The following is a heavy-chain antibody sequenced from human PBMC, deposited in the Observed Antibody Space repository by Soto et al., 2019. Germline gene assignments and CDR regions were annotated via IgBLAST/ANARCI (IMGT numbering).Heavy chain of an antibody. Sequence: QVQLVESGGGVVQPGRSLRLSCAASGFTFSSYAMHWFRQAPGKGLEWVAVISYDGSNKYYADSVKGRFTISRDNSKNTLYLQMNSLRAEDTAVYYCARGSGYWGYWGQGSLVTVSS. J-gene: IGHJ4*02. CDR3: ARGSGYWGY. D-gene: IGHD3-22*01. V-gene: IGHV3-30-3*01. CDR2: ISYDGSNK. CDR1: GFTFSSYA.